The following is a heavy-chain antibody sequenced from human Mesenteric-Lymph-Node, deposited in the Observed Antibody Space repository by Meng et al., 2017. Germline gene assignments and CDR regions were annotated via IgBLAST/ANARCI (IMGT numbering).Heavy chain of an antibody. CDR3: ARGYYDSSGYGYWYFDL. Sequence: VQAQESGPGLVKPSQTLSLTCTVSGGSISSGDYYWSWIRQPPGKGLEWIGYIYYSGSTYYNPSLKSRVTISVDTSKNQFSLKLSSVTAADTAVYYCARGYYDSSGYGYWYFDLWGRGTLVTVSS. V-gene: IGHV4-30-4*01. J-gene: IGHJ2*01. CDR2: IYYSGST. CDR1: GGSISSGDYY. D-gene: IGHD3-22*01.